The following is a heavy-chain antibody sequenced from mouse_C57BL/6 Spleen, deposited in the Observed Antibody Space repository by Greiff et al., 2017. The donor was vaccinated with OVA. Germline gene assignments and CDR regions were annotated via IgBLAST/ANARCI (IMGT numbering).Heavy chain of an antibody. V-gene: IGHV1-64*01. Sequence: VKLQQPGAELVKPGASVKLSCKASGYTFTSYWMHWVKQRPGQGLEWIGMIHPKSGSTNYNEKFKSKATLTVDKSSSTAYMQLSSLTSEDSAVYYCARGDDYHWYFDVWGTGTTVTVSS. CDR3: ARGDDYHWYFDV. J-gene: IGHJ1*03. CDR1: GYTFTSYW. CDR2: IHPKSGST. D-gene: IGHD2-4*01.